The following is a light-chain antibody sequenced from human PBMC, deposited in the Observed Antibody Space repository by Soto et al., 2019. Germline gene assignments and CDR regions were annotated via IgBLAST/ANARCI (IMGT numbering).Light chain of an antibody. Sequence: EIVLPQSPATLSLSPGARATLSGRASQTVSTYLAWFQQKPGQAPRLLIYGASNRATGIPARFSGTGSGTDFTLTISSLEPEDFAVYYCQQRSNWPWSFGQGTKVDIK. CDR2: GAS. CDR3: QQRSNWPWS. J-gene: IGKJ1*01. V-gene: IGKV3-11*01. CDR1: QTVSTY.